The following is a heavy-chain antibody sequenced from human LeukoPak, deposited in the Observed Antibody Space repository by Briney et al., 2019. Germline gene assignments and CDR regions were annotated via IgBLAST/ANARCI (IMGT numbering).Heavy chain of an antibody. J-gene: IGHJ5*02. CDR2: ISGSGGST. CDR1: GFTFSSYA. CDR3: AKGPSGGVIPSNWFDP. D-gene: IGHD3-16*02. V-gene: IGHV3-23*01. Sequence: GGSLRLSCAASGFTFSSYAMSWVRQAPGKGLEWVSAISGSGGSTYYADSVKGRFTISRDNSKNTLYLQMNSLRAEDTAVYYCAKGPSGGVIPSNWFDPWGQGTLVTVSS.